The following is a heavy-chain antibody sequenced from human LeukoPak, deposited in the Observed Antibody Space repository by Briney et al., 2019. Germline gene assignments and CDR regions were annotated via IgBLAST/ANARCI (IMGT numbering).Heavy chain of an antibody. V-gene: IGHV4-59*01. CDR3: ARADRSGYHSFFDY. J-gene: IGHJ4*02. D-gene: IGHD3-22*01. CDR2: VYYTGST. Sequence: SETLSLTCTVSGGSISSYYWSWIRQPPGKGLEWIGYVYYTGSTKYNPSLKSRVTISVDTSKNQFSLKLSSVAAADTAVYYCARADRSGYHSFFDYWGLGTLVTVSS. CDR1: GGSISSYY.